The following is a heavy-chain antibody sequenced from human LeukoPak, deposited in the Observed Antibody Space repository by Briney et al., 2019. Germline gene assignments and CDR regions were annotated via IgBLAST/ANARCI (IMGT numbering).Heavy chain of an antibody. V-gene: IGHV3-21*01. CDR2: ISSSSSYI. CDR1: RVTSSSYS. D-gene: IGHD2-2*01. Sequence: GCLRLSRAASRVTSSSYSMNWGSEAPGGRVEWVSSISSSSSYIYYADSVKGRFTISRNNAKNSLYLQMNSVRAEDTAVYYCARGGTYQPLLGYWGKGTPVTVSS. J-gene: IGHJ4*02. CDR3: ARGGTYQPLLGY.